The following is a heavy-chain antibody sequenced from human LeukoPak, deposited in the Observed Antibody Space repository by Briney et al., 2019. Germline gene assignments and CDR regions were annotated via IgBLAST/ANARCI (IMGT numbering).Heavy chain of an antibody. V-gene: IGHV4-31*03. CDR3: AREKTAYYYDRSGFPEGAFDV. D-gene: IGHD3-22*01. J-gene: IGHJ3*01. CDR1: GGSISSGGYY. CDR2: VYYSGST. Sequence: SQTLSLTCTVSGGSISSGGYYWSWLRHLPGKGLEWIGYVYYSGSTYYNPSLESRITMSVDTTENQFSLKLTSVTAADTAVYYCAREKTAYYYDRSGFPEGAFDVWGQGTMVTVSS.